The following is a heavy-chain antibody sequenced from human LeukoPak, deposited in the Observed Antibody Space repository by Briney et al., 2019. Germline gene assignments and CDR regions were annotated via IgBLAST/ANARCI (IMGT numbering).Heavy chain of an antibody. CDR2: IIPIFGTA. D-gene: IGHD3-10*01. J-gene: IGHJ4*02. CDR1: GGTFSSYA. V-gene: IGHV1-69*13. Sequence: GASVKVSCKASGGTFSSYAISWVRQAPGQGLEWMGGIIPIFGTAKYAQKFQGRVTITADESTSTAYMELSSLRSEDTAVYYCASDPGSGIPGWYFDYWGQGTLVTVSS. CDR3: ASDPGSGIPGWYFDY.